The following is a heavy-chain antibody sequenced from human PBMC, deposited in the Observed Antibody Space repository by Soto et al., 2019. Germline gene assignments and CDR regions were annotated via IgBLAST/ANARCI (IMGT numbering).Heavy chain of an antibody. CDR3: ARVTPFTAAAGIGY. Sequence: ASVKVSCKASGYTFTSYGISWERQAPGQGLEWMGWISAYNGNTNYAQKLQGRVTMTTDTSTSTAYMELRSLRSDDTAVYYCARVTPFTAAAGIGYWDQGSLVTVSS. D-gene: IGHD6-13*01. CDR1: GYTFTSYG. CDR2: ISAYNGNT. V-gene: IGHV1-18*01. J-gene: IGHJ4*01.